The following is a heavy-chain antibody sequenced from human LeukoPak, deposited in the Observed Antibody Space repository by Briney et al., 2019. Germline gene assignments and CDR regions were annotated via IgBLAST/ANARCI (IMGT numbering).Heavy chain of an antibody. J-gene: IGHJ4*02. CDR1: GYTFTGYY. CDR2: INLNSGGT. Sequence: EASVKVSCKASGYTFTGYYMHWVRQAPGQGLEWMGWINLNSGGTNYAQKFQGRVTMTRDTSISTAYMELSRLRSDDTAVYYCARDRRGYSFDYWGQGTLVTVSS. D-gene: IGHD3-3*01. CDR3: ARDRRGYSFDY. V-gene: IGHV1-2*02.